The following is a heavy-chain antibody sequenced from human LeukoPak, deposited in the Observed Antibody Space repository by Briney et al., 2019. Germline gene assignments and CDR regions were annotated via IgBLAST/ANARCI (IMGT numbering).Heavy chain of an antibody. V-gene: IGHV3-11*04. CDR1: GGSFSGYY. D-gene: IGHD2-2*01. Sequence: LSLTCAVYGGSFSGYYWSWIRQAPGKGLEWVSYISSSSSTIYYADSVKGRFTISRDNAKNSLYLQMNSLRAEDTAVYYCARDEDIVVVPAAEYGMDVWGQGTTVTVSS. CDR3: ARDEDIVVVPAAEYGMDV. J-gene: IGHJ6*02. CDR2: ISSSSSTI.